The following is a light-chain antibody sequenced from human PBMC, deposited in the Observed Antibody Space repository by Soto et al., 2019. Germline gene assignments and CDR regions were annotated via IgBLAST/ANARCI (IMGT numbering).Light chain of an antibody. Sequence: DIQMTQSLSTLSASVGDRVTITCRASQSISSWLAWYQQKPGKAPKLLIYDASSLESGVPSRFSGRGSGTEFTLTISSLQPDDFATYYCQQYNSYWKFGQGTKV. CDR3: QQYNSYWK. CDR1: QSISSW. V-gene: IGKV1-5*01. J-gene: IGKJ1*01. CDR2: DAS.